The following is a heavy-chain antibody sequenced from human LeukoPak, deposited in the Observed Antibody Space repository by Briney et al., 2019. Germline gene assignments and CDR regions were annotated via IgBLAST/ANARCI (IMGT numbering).Heavy chain of an antibody. Sequence: PSETLSLTCTVSGGSISSYYWSWIRQPTGKGLEWIGRIYTSGSTNYNPSLKSRVTMSVDTSKNQFSLKLSSVTAADTAVYYCARDLKYYYDSSGYYTYYMDVWGKGTTVTVSS. V-gene: IGHV4-4*07. CDR3: ARDLKYYYDSSGYYTYYMDV. CDR2: IYTSGST. D-gene: IGHD3-22*01. CDR1: GGSISSYY. J-gene: IGHJ6*03.